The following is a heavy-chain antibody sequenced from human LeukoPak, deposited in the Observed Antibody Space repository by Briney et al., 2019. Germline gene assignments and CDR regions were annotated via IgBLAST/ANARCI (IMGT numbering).Heavy chain of an antibody. D-gene: IGHD4-17*01. CDR2: IYYSGST. J-gene: IGHJ4*02. V-gene: IGHV4-30-4*08. Sequence: SQTLSLTCTVSGGSISSGDYYLSWIRQPPGKGLEWIGYIYYSGSTYYNPSLKSRVTISVDTSKNQFSLKLSSVTAADTAVYYCARERPDYGDFDYWGQGTLVTVSS. CDR3: ARERPDYGDFDY. CDR1: GGSISSGDYY.